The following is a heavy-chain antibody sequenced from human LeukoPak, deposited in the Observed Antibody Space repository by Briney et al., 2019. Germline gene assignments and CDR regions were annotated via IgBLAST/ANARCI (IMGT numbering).Heavy chain of an antibody. V-gene: IGHV1-69*01. Sequence: SVKVSCKASGGTFSSYAISWVRQAPGQGLEWMGGIIPIFGTANYAQKFQGRVTITADESTSTAYMELSSLRSEGTAVYYCARGGSYHPGWFDPWGQGTLVTVSS. CDR3: ARGGSYHPGWFDP. J-gene: IGHJ5*02. CDR2: IIPIFGTA. CDR1: GGTFSSYA. D-gene: IGHD1-26*01.